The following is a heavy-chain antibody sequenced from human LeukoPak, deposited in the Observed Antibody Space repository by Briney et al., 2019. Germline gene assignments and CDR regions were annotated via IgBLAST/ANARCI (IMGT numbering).Heavy chain of an antibody. CDR1: GYRLTNNW. CDR3: VRHKYSGGFDI. J-gene: IGHJ3*02. Sequence: GESLKISCKISGYRLTNNWIGWVRQVPGKGLEWMGLIYPGDSDTRYSPSFQGQVTFSVDASISTAYLQLSGLRASDTAIYYCVRHKYSGGFDIWGQGTMVTVSS. CDR2: IYPGDSDT. V-gene: IGHV5-51*01. D-gene: IGHD1-26*01.